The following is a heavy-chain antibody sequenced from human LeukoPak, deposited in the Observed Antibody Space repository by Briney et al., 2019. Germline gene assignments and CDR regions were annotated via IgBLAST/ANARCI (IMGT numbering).Heavy chain of an antibody. CDR3: ARPLVRGLRGDAFDI. CDR2: INHSGST. J-gene: IGHJ3*02. Sequence: SETLSLTCAVYGGSFSGYYWSWIRQPPGKGLEWIGEINHSGSTNYNPSLKSRVTISVDTSKNQFSLKLSSVTAADTAVYYCARPLVRGLRGDAFDIWGHGTMVTVSS. V-gene: IGHV4-34*01. CDR1: GGSFSGYY. D-gene: IGHD3-10*01.